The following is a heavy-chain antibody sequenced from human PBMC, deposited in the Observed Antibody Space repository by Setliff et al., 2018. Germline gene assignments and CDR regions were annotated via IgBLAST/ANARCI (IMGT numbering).Heavy chain of an antibody. Sequence: GGSLRLSCAASGFTFSSYSLNWVRQAPGKGLEWVSSISSSSSYIYYGDSVKGRFTISRDNAKNALYLQMNSLRAEDTAVYYCARLRKDYGDYYYFDYWGQGTLVTVSS. CDR1: GFTFSSYS. CDR3: ARLRKDYGDYYYFDY. V-gene: IGHV3-21*01. D-gene: IGHD4-17*01. J-gene: IGHJ4*02. CDR2: ISSSSSYI.